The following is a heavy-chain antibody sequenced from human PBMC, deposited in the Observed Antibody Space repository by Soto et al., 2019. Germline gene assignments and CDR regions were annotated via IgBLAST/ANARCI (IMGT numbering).Heavy chain of an antibody. J-gene: IGHJ6*02. V-gene: IGHV3-7*05. Sequence: HPGGSLRLSCAASGSTFSSYWMSWVRQAPGRGLEWVANIKQDGSEKYYVDSVKGRFTISRDNAKNSLYLQMNSLRAEDTAVYYSAVYCSWIGQVRCNYYYGMDVWGQGTTVTVSS. D-gene: IGHD2-15*01. CDR2: IKQDGSEK. CDR3: AVYCSWIGQVRCNYYYGMDV. CDR1: GSTFSSYW.